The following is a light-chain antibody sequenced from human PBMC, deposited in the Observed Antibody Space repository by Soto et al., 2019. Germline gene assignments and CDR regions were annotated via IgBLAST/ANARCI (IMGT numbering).Light chain of an antibody. CDR2: EGS. V-gene: IGLV2-14*02. Sequence: QSALTQPASVSGSPGQSITISCTGTSSDVGSYNLVSWYQQHPGKAPKLMIYEGSKRPSGVSTRFSASKSGSTASLTISGIQAEDEADYYCSSYSTTSSPHVLFGGGTKVTVL. CDR3: SSYSTTSSPHVL. CDR1: SSDVGSYNL. J-gene: IGLJ2*01.